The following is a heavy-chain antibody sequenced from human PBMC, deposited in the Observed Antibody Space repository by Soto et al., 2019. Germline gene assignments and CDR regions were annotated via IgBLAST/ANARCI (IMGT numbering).Heavy chain of an antibody. CDR3: ARGQISNSDAFDI. Sequence: SETLSLTCAVYGGSFSGYYWSWIRQPPGKGLEWIGEINHSGSTNYNPSLKSRVTISVDTSKNQFSLKLSSVTAADTAVYYCARGQISNSDAFDIWGQGTMVTVSS. J-gene: IGHJ3*02. V-gene: IGHV4-34*01. CDR1: GGSFSGYY. CDR2: INHSGST.